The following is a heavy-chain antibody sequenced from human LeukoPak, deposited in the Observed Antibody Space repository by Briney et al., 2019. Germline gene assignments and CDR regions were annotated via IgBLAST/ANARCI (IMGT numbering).Heavy chain of an antibody. Sequence: TSETLSLTCTVSGGSISPYFWSWMRQTPGKGLEWIGYISYTGSTNYNPALKSRVTISVDTSKNQFSLQLTSVTAADTAVYYCARDKGGTTPTGYFQHWGQGTLVTVSS. CDR1: GGSISPYF. D-gene: IGHD1-7*01. CDR2: ISYTGST. CDR3: ARDKGGTTPTGYFQH. V-gene: IGHV4-59*01. J-gene: IGHJ1*01.